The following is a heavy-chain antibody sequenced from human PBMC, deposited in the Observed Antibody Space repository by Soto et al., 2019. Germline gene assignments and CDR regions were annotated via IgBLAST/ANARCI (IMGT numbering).Heavy chain of an antibody. J-gene: IGHJ4*02. D-gene: IGHD1-26*01. CDR3: ARGRVDGGELDL. V-gene: IGHV3-33*01. CDR1: GFTFSTYG. CDR2: IWYDASNK. Sequence: VQLVASGGGVVQPGRSLRLSCAASGFTFSTYGMYWVPQAPGKGLGWVAVIWYDASNKYYADSVKGRFTISRDNSENTLYLQMNSLRAEDTAVYYCARGRVDGGELDLWGQGTLVTVSS.